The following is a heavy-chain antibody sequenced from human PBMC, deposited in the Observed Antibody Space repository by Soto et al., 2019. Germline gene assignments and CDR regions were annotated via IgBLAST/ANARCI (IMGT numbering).Heavy chain of an antibody. CDR3: ARDGLYCSGGSCYFDY. V-gene: IGHV3-21*01. CDR2: ISSSSSYI. J-gene: IGHJ4*02. CDR1: GFTFSSYS. Sequence: GGSLRLSCAASGFTFSSYSMNWVRQAPGKGLEWVSSISSSSSYIYYADSVKGRFTISRDNAKNSLYLRMNSLRAEDTAVYYCARDGLYCSGGSCYFDYWGQGTLVTVSS. D-gene: IGHD2-15*01.